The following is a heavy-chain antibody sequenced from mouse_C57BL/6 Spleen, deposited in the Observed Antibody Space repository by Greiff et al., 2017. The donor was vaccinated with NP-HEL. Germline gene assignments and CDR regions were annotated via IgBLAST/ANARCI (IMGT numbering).Heavy chain of an antibody. CDR1: GFSLTSYG. V-gene: IGHV2-2*01. CDR2: IWSGGST. CDR3: ASHYYGSSHYAMDY. D-gene: IGHD1-1*01. Sequence: QVQLQQSGPGLVQPSQSLSITCTVSGFSLTSYGVHWVRQSPGKGLEWLGVIWSGGSTDYNAAFISRLSISKDNSKSQVFFKMNSLQADDTAIYYCASHYYGSSHYAMDYWGQGTSVTVSS. J-gene: IGHJ4*01.